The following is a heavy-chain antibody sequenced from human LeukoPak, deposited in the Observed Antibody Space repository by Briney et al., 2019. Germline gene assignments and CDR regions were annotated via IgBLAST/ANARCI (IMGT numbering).Heavy chain of an antibody. J-gene: IGHJ4*02. V-gene: IGHV3-23*01. Sequence: GGSLRLSCAASGFTFSSYAISWVRQAPGKGLEWVSAVSGSGDSTNYADSVKGRFTISRDNAKNSLYLQMNSLRAEDTAVYYCASVDTAMVDYWGQGTLVTVPS. CDR1: GFTFSSYA. CDR2: VSGSGDST. D-gene: IGHD5-18*01. CDR3: ASVDTAMVDY.